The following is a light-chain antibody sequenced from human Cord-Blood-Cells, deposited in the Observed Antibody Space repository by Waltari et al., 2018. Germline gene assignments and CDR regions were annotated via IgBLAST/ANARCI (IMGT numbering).Light chain of an antibody. J-gene: IGLJ2*01. CDR1: SSNIGSIT. CDR2: SNN. Sequence: QSVLTQPPSASGTTGQRVTISCSGSSSNIGSITLNWYQQLPGTAPKLLINSNNQRPSGVPDRFSGSKSGTSASLAISGLQSEDEADYYCAEWDDSLNGVVFGGGTKLTVL. CDR3: AEWDDSLNGVV. V-gene: IGLV1-44*01.